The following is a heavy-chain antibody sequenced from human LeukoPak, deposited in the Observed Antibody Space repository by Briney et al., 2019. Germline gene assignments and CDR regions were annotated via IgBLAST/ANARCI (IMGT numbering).Heavy chain of an antibody. CDR1: GFTFSSHS. CDR2: ISTSSSYI. D-gene: IGHD4-11*01. Sequence: PGGSLRLSCAASGFTFSSHSMNWVRQAPGKGLEWVSSISTSSSYIYYADSVKGRFTISRDNAKNSLYLQMNSLRAEDTAVYYCARGVPKTSYYYYYMDVWGKGTTVTVSS. V-gene: IGHV3-21*01. CDR3: ARGVPKTSYYYYYMDV. J-gene: IGHJ6*03.